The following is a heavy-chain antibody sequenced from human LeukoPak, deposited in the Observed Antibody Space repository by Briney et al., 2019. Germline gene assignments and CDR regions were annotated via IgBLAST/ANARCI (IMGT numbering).Heavy chain of an antibody. Sequence: PSETLSLTCTVSGGSISSYYWSWIRQPAGEGLEWIGRIYTSGSTNYNPSLKSRVTISVDTSKNQFSLKLSSVTAADTAVYYCARSVLRFLEWPFDYWGQGTLVTVSS. CDR2: IYTSGST. J-gene: IGHJ4*02. V-gene: IGHV4-4*07. CDR1: GGSISSYY. CDR3: ARSVLRFLEWPFDY. D-gene: IGHD3-3*01.